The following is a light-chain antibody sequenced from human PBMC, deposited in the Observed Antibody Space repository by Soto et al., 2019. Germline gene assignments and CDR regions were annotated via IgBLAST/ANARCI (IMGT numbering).Light chain of an antibody. J-gene: IGKJ4*01. V-gene: IGKV1-9*01. CDR2: LAS. CDR1: QGISSY. CDR3: QYLNSHPLS. Sequence: IQLTQSPSSLSASVGDRVTITCRASQGISSYLAWYQQKPGKAPKLLIYLASTLQSGVPSRFSGSGSGTDFSLTISSLKPEDGETYYCQYLNSHPLSFGGGTKVEIK.